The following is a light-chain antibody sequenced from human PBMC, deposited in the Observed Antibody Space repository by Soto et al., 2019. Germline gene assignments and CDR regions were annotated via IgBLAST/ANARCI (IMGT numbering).Light chain of an antibody. CDR2: AAS. CDR3: QQSSSSPIT. J-gene: IGKJ5*01. V-gene: IGKV3-20*01. CDR1: QSVTSSY. Sequence: EFVLTQSPGTLSLSPGERATLSCRASQSVTSSYLAWYQQKPGQAPRLLMYAASSRATGIPDRFSGSGSGTDSTLTISRLEAEDFAVYYCQQSSSSPITFGQGTRLEIK.